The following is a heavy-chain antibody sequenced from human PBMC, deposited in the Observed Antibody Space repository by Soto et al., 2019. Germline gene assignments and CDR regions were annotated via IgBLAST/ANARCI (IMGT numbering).Heavy chain of an antibody. CDR2: ISYDGSNK. J-gene: IGHJ6*02. D-gene: IGHD3-10*01. Sequence: PGGSLRLSCAASGFTFSSYGMHWVRQAPGKGLEWVAVISYDGSNKYYADSVKGRFTISRDNSKNTLYLQMNSLRAEDTAVYYCAKIGRAPPGYYYYYGMDVWGQGTTVTVSS. V-gene: IGHV3-30*18. CDR3: AKIGRAPPGYYYYYGMDV. CDR1: GFTFSSYG.